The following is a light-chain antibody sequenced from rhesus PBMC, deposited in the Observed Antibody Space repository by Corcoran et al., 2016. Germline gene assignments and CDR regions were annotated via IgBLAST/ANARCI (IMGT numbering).Light chain of an antibody. CDR3: YQHSSGYS. V-gene: IGKV3-10*01. CDR1: QSVSSY. CDR2: GAA. Sequence: QVILTQSPATLSLSPGERATLSCRASQSVSSYLAWYQQKPGQAPRLLIYGAASRATGIPDRSRGSGSGTDVTLTISSLEPEDVGVYHCYQHSSGYSFGQGTKVEIK. J-gene: IGKJ2*01.